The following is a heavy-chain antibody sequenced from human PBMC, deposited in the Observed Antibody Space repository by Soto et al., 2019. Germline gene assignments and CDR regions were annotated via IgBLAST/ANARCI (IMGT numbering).Heavy chain of an antibody. D-gene: IGHD3-10*01. CDR3: AIDLVLVQCARIGYDMDV. CDR1: GFSFSDHF. Sequence: EVQLVESGGGLVQPGGSLRLSCAASGFSFSDHFMDWVRQAPGKGLERVGRIRNEAKSYTTEYAASVKGRVIISRDDSQNSLDRLTIMLKNGGLAVYYCAIDLVLVQCARIGYDMDVWGQGTRVTVSS. J-gene: IGHJ6*02. V-gene: IGHV3-72*01. CDR2: IRNEAKSYTT.